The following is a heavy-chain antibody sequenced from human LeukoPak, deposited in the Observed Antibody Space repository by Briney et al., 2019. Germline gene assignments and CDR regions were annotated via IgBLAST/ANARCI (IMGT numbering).Heavy chain of an antibody. CDR3: ARVRDPQTVYGDYFDY. CDR1: GGSISSYY. V-gene: IGHV4-59*01. Sequence: SETLSLTCTVSGGSISSYYWSWIRQPPGKGLEWIGYIYYSGSTNYNPSLKSRVTISVDTSKNQFSLKLSSVTAADTAVYYYARVRDPQTVYGDYFDYWGQGTLVTVSS. J-gene: IGHJ4*02. CDR2: IYYSGST. D-gene: IGHD4-17*01.